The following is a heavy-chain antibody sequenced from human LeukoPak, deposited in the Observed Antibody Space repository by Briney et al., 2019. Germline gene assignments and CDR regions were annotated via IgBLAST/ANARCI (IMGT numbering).Heavy chain of an antibody. J-gene: IGHJ6*03. Sequence: GGTLRLSCSASGFTFTTYGMNWVRQAPGKGLEWVSSISSSSSYIYYADSVKGRFTISRDNAKNSLYLQMNSLRAEDTAVYYCARRHYDSVDDYYYYYMDVWGKGTTVTVSS. CDR1: GFTFTTYG. D-gene: IGHD3-22*01. CDR3: ARRHYDSVDDYYYYYMDV. CDR2: ISSSSSYI. V-gene: IGHV3-21*01.